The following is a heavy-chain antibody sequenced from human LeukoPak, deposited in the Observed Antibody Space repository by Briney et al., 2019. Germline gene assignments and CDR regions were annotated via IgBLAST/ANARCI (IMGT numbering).Heavy chain of an antibody. CDR1: GGSFSGYY. V-gene: IGHV4-34*01. J-gene: IGHJ4*02. CDR3: ARDQNYFDY. Sequence: SETLSLTCAVYGGSFSGYYWSWIRQPPGKGLEWIGEINHSGSTNYNPSLKSRVTISVDTSKNQFSLKLSSVTAADTAVYYCARDQNYFDYWGQGTLVTVSS. CDR2: INHSGST.